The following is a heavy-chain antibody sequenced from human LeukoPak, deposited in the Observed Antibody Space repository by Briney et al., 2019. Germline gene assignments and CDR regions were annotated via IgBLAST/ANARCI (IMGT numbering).Heavy chain of an antibody. CDR2: ISGSGGST. CDR3: AKDWGTRSGSCGLPPDDY. V-gene: IGHV3-23*01. Sequence: TGGSLRLSCAASGFTFSDYYMSWIRQAPGKGLEWVSAISGSGGSTYYADSVKGRFTISRDNSKNTLYLQMNSLRAEDTAVYYCAKDWGTRSGSCGLPPDDYWGQGTLVTVSS. CDR1: GFTFSDYY. D-gene: IGHD1-26*01. J-gene: IGHJ4*02.